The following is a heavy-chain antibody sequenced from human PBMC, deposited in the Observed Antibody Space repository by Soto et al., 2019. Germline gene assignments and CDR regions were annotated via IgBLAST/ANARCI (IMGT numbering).Heavy chain of an antibody. D-gene: IGHD3-22*01. J-gene: IGHJ3*02. V-gene: IGHV4-30-2*01. CDR1: GDSISSGTYS. Sequence: QLQLQESGSGLLKPSETLSLTCAVSGDSISSGTYSWSWIRQPPGKGLEWIGYIYHSGSTYYNPSLNGRLPMSVDRTKNQFSLRLNSVTAADTAVYYCARVTYYHTGLADAFDIWGLGTTVIVSS. CDR2: IYHSGST. CDR3: ARVTYYHTGLADAFDI.